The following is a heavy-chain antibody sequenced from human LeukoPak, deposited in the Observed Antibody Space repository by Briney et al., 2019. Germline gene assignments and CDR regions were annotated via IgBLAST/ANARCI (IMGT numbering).Heavy chain of an antibody. CDR3: AKGITGNVRFDL. CDR2: IKPDGSGK. Sequence: GGSLRLSWAASGFTFSSYWISWVRQAPGKGLEWVAYIKPDGSGKYYVDSVKGRFTISRDNAKNSLYLQMNSLRAEDTAMYYCAKGITGNVRFDLGGQGTLVTVSS. V-gene: IGHV3-7*01. CDR1: GFTFSSYW. D-gene: IGHD1-20*01. J-gene: IGHJ4*02.